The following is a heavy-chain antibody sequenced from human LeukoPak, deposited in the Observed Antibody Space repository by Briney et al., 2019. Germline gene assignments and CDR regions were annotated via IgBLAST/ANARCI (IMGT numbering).Heavy chain of an antibody. CDR1: SDSFSDYY. V-gene: IGHV4-34*01. D-gene: IGHD2-21*02. CDR3: ARGPNDSDHDFDY. J-gene: IGHJ4*02. Sequence: PSETLSLTCAVYSDSFSDYYWSWIRQPPGKGLEWIGQINHSGSTAYKSSLRSRVTISVDPSKNQFSLKMNSVTAADTAIYYYARGPNDSDHDFDYWGQGTLVTVSS. CDR2: INHSGST.